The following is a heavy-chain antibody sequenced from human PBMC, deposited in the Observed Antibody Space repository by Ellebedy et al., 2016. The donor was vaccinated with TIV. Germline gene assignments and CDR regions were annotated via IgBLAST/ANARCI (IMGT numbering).Heavy chain of an antibody. CDR1: GFSFRSYW. CDR3: ATDGSYGDYLSPAHAFEN. V-gene: IGHV3-7*01. Sequence: GESLKISCVGSGFSFRSYWMSWVRQAPGKGLEWVANMRQDGGDKYYVDSVKGRFTISRDNAEHSLYMQMNSLRAEDTAVYYCATDGSYGDYLSPAHAFENWGQGTVVIVSS. D-gene: IGHD4-17*01. CDR2: MRQDGGDK. J-gene: IGHJ3*02.